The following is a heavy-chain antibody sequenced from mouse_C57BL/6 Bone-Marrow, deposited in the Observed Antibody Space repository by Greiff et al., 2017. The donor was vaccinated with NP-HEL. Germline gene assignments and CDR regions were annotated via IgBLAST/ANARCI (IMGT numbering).Heavy chain of an antibody. J-gene: IGHJ2*01. CDR1: GYSFTGYY. CDR3: ERYYVPPWFDY. V-gene: IGHV1-42*01. D-gene: IGHD1-1*01. Sequence: VQLQQSGPELVKPGASVKISCKASGYSFTGYYMNWVKQSPEKSLEWIGEINPSTGGTTYNQKFKAKATLTVDKSSSTAYMQLKSLTSEDSAVYYCERYYVPPWFDYWGQGTTLTVSS. CDR2: INPSTGGT.